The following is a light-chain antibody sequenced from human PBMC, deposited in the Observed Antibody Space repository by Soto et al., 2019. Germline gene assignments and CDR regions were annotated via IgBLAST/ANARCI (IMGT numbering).Light chain of an antibody. CDR2: KTS. CDR1: QGTGDW. Sequence: DIQMSQSPSTLSASVGGRVTITCRASQGTGDWLAWYQQKPGKAPKLLIYKTSTLEGGVPSRFSGSGSETEFTLTISSLQPDDFATYYCQHYNSYSEAFGQGTKVDIK. J-gene: IGKJ1*01. CDR3: QHYNSYSEA. V-gene: IGKV1-5*03.